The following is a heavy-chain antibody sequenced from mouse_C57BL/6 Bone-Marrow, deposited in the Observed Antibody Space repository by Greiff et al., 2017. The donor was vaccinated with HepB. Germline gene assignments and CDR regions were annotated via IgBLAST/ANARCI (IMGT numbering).Heavy chain of an antibody. D-gene: IGHD6-1*01. CDR2: INYDGSST. J-gene: IGHJ4*01. CDR3: ARGGSLAMDY. V-gene: IGHV5-16*01. Sequence: EVMLVESEGGLVQPGSSMKLSCTASGFTFSDYYMAWVRQVPEKGLEWVANINYDGSSTYYLDSLKSRFIISRDNAKNILYLQMSSLKSEDTATYYCARGGSLAMDYWGQGTSVTVSS. CDR1: GFTFSDYY.